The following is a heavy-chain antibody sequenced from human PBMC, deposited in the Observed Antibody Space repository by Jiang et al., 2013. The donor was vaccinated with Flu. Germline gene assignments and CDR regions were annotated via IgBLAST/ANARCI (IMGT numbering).Heavy chain of an antibody. CDR3: ARVHHPRGMDV. D-gene: IGHD1-14*01. J-gene: IGHJ6*02. Sequence: KGLEWIGSIYHMGGTYYNPSLKSRVTISVDTSKNQFSLKLSSVTAAGTAVYYCARVHHPRGMDVWGQGTTVTVSS. CDR2: IYHMGGT. V-gene: IGHV4-38-2*02.